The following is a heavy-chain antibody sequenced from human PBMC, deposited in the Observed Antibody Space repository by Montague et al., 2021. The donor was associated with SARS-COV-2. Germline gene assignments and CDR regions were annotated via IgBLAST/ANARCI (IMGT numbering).Heavy chain of an antibody. CDR3: ARLRDGVVPSPILGVGPYYSYYYMDV. V-gene: IGHV4-34*01. D-gene: IGHD3-10*01. J-gene: IGHJ6*03. Sequence: SETLSLTCAVHSTPFSGYYWNWIRQPPGKGLEWIGEINHGGSTKYSPSLKSRLTISADTSKNQFSLKLTSVAAADTAVYYCARLRDGVVPSPILGVGPYYSYYYMDVWGRGTTVTVSS. CDR2: INHGGST. CDR1: STPFSGYY.